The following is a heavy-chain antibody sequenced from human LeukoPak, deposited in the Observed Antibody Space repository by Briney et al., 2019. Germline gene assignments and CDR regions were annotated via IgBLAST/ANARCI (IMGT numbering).Heavy chain of an antibody. CDR1: GYSFNNNW. CDR2: IHPGDSET. Sequence: GESLKISCKGSGYSFNNNWIGWVRQVPGKGLEWMGIIHPGDSETRYSPSFQGQVTISADKSISTAYLQWSSLKASDTAMYYCARRESSGSIDYWGQGTLVTVSS. CDR3: ARRESSGSIDY. J-gene: IGHJ4*02. V-gene: IGHV5-51*01. D-gene: IGHD6-19*01.